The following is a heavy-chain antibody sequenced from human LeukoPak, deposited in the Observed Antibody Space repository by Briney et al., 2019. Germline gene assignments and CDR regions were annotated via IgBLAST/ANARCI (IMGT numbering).Heavy chain of an antibody. CDR1: GDTFTSFG. Sequence: ASVKVSCKASGDTFTSFGISWVRQAPGQGLEWMGWISVDNGNTKYAQRLQGRATMTTDTSTTTAYMELRSLRSDDTAVYYCARVMAAAGTFPGRDYWGQGTLVTVSS. V-gene: IGHV1-18*01. CDR2: ISVDNGNT. D-gene: IGHD6-13*01. CDR3: ARVMAAAGTFPGRDY. J-gene: IGHJ4*02.